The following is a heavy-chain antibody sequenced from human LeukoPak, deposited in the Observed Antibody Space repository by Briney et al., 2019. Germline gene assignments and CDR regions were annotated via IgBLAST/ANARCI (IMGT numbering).Heavy chain of an antibody. CDR2: IKQDGSEK. Sequence: PGGSLRLSCAASGFTFSSYWMSWVRQAPGKGLEWVANIKQDGSEKYYVDSVKGRFTISRDNAKNSLYLQMNSLRAEDTAVYYCARGSRNVWSGYYDLYNWFDPWGQGTLVTVSS. CDR1: GFTFSSYW. CDR3: ARGSRNVWSGYYDLYNWFDP. V-gene: IGHV3-7*01. J-gene: IGHJ5*02. D-gene: IGHD3-3*01.